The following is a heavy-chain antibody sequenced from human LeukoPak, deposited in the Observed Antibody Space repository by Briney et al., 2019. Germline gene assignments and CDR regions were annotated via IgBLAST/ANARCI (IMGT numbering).Heavy chain of an antibody. CDR3: AKDMDYGSGSYYNVGLDY. Sequence: PGGSLRLSCAASGFTFDDYAMHWVRQAPGKGLEWVSGISWNSGSIGYADSVKGRFTISRDNAKNSLYLQKNSLRAEDTALYYCAKDMDYGSGSYYNVGLDYWGQGTLVTVSS. V-gene: IGHV3-9*01. CDR1: GFTFDDYA. D-gene: IGHD3-10*01. J-gene: IGHJ4*02. CDR2: ISWNSGSI.